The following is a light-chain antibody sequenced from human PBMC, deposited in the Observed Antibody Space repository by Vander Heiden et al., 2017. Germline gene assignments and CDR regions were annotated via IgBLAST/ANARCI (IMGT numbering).Light chain of an antibody. J-gene: IGKJ1*01. CDR3: QQYNSYSVT. V-gene: IGKV1-5*03. CDR1: QSISSW. Sequence: DIQLTQSPPTLSASVGDRVTITCRASQSISSWLAWYQQKPGKAPKLLIYKASSLESGVPSRFSGSGSGTEFTLTISSLQPDDFATYYCQQYNSYSVTFGQGTKVEIK. CDR2: KAS.